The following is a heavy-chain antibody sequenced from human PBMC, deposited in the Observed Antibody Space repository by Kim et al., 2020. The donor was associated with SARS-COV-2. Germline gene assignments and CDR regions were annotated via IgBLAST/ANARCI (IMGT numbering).Heavy chain of an antibody. J-gene: IGHJ6*02. V-gene: IGHV1-24*01. D-gene: IGHD2-2*01. Sequence: ASVKVSCKVSGSTLTELCIHWVRQAPGKGLEWMGGFDPEEGETTYAQKFQGRVTMTEDTSTDTAYMELRSLRSEDTAVYYCVRVSGDIIPEPSAMGGPPRITFYYKGMDVWGQGTTVTVSS. CDR1: GSTLTELC. CDR2: FDPEEGET. CDR3: VRVSGDIIPEPSAMGGPPRITFYYKGMDV.